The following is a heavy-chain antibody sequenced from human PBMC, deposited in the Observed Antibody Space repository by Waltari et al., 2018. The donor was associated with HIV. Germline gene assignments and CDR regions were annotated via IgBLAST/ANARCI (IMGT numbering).Heavy chain of an antibody. D-gene: IGHD2-8*01. J-gene: IGHJ6*02. CDR3: ARADQWGLFLDSYYGLDV. CDR2: INQDGSVK. V-gene: IGHV3-7*01. CDR1: GFIFSGYW. Sequence: EKLLQSGGGFVQRGGSLRLSCVGPGFIFSGYWIISIRQAHGKRPEWVASINQDGSVKSYVDSVKGRFSVSRDYAKTSVYLEMTSLRAKDTAVYYCARADQWGLFLDSYYGLDVWGRGTTVTVS.